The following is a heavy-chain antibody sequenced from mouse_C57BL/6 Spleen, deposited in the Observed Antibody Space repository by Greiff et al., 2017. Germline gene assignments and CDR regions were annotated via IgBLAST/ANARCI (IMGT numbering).Heavy chain of an antibody. D-gene: IGHD1-1*01. CDR3: ARAYYYGFDY. Sequence: EVMLVESGRGLVKPGGSLKLSCAASGFTFSSYAMSWVRQTPEKRLEWVATISDGGSYTYYPDNVKGRFTISRDNAKNNLYLQMSHLKSEDTAMYYCARAYYYGFDYWGQGTTLTVSS. CDR1: GFTFSSYA. J-gene: IGHJ2*01. V-gene: IGHV5-4*03. CDR2: ISDGGSYT.